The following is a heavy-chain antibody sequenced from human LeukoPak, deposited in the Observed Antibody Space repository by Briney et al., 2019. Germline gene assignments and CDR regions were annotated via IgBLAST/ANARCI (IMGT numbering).Heavy chain of an antibody. D-gene: IGHD6-13*01. V-gene: IGHV4-34*01. CDR2: IYYSGST. J-gene: IGHJ4*02. CDR3: AENAAGVIY. Sequence: SETLSLTCAVYGGSFSGYYWSWIRQPPGKGLEWIGSIYYSGSTYYNPSLKSRVTISVDTSKNQFSLKLSSVTAADTAVYYCAENAAGVIYWGQGTLVTVSS. CDR1: GGSFSGYY.